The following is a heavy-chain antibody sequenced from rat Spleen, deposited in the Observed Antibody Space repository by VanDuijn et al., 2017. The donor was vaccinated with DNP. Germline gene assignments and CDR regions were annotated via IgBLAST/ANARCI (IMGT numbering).Heavy chain of an antibody. J-gene: IGHJ2*01. V-gene: IGHV4-2*01. D-gene: IGHD1-7*01. CDR3: ARETNHGVYFNY. Sequence: EVQLVESGGGLVQPGRSLKLSCAASGFNFNEYWMGWVRQAPGKGLEWIGEINKDSSIINCSPSLKDRFTISRDNAQDTLYLQMSKLGSEDTAIYYCARETNHGVYFNYWGQGAMVTVSS. CDR1: GFNFNEYW. CDR2: INKDSSII.